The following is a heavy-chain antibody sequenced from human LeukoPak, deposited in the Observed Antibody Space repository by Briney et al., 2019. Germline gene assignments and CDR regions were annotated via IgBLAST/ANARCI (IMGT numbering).Heavy chain of an antibody. Sequence: GGSLGLSCAASGFTFSSYEMNWVRQAPGKGLEWVSYISSSGSTIYYADSVKGRFTISRDNAKNSLYLQMNSLRAEDTAVYYCARGSAYYYDSSGFDYWGQGTLVTVSS. D-gene: IGHD3-22*01. CDR2: ISSSGSTI. CDR3: ARGSAYYYDSSGFDY. V-gene: IGHV3-48*03. J-gene: IGHJ4*02. CDR1: GFTFSSYE.